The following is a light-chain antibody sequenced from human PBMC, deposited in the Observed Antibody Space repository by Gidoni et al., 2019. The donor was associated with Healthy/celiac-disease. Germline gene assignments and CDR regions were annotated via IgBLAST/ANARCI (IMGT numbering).Light chain of an antibody. V-gene: IGKV1-33*01. CDR1: QDISKY. CDR2: DAC. Sequence: DIQMTQSPSSLSASVGDRVTITCQASQDISKYLNWYQQKPGKAPTLLIYDACNLETGVPARFSGSGSGAYFTFTISSLQPEDIATYYCQQYDNLPYTFGQGTKLEIK. J-gene: IGKJ2*01. CDR3: QQYDNLPYT.